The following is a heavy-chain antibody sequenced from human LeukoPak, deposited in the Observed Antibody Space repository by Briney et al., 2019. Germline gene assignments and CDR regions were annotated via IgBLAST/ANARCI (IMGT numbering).Heavy chain of an antibody. CDR3: AKDRYYYDSSGYYYGYFQH. V-gene: IGHV3-30*18. Sequence: GGSLRLSCAASGFTFSSYGMHWVRQAPGKGLEWVAVISYDGSNKYYADSVKGRFTISRDNYKNTLYLQMNSLRAEDTAVYYCAKDRYYYDSSGYYYGYFQHWGQGTLVAVSS. CDR2: ISYDGSNK. D-gene: IGHD3-22*01. CDR1: GFTFSSYG. J-gene: IGHJ1*01.